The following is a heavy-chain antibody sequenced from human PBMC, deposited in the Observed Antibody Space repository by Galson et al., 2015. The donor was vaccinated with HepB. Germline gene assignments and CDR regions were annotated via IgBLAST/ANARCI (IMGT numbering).Heavy chain of an antibody. V-gene: IGHV3-33*01. D-gene: IGHD3-22*01. CDR2: IWYDGSNK. J-gene: IGHJ4*02. CDR1: GFTFSSYG. Sequence: SLRLSCAASGFTFSSYGMHWVRQAPGKGLEWVAVIWYDGSNKYYADSVKGRFTISRDNSKNTLYLQMNSLRAEDTAVYYCARSKRLEVSSGYYLYSGPRTLATAAS. CDR3: ARSKRLEVSSGYYLY.